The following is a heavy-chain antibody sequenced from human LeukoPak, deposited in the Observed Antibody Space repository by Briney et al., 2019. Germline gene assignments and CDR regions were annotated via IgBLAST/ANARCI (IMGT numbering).Heavy chain of an antibody. CDR2: ISIDGETT. CDR1: GFTFSSHW. D-gene: IGHD1-1*01. Sequence: PGRSLRLSCAASGFTFSSHWMHWVREAPGKGLVWVSHISIDGETTNYADSVKGRFTISRDNAKSTLYLQMNSLRAEDTAVYYCARTNVQRSFDYWGQGSLVTVSS. CDR3: ARTNVQRSFDY. V-gene: IGHV3-74*01. J-gene: IGHJ4*02.